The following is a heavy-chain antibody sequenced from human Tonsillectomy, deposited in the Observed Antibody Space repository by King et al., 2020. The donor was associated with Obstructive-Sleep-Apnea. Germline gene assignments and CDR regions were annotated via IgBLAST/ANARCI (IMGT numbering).Heavy chain of an antibody. CDR1: GDSINNYY. CDR3: ARHRGVEDYGGYGDYFDF. Sequence: VQLQESGPGLVKPSETLSLTCTVSGDSINNYYWSWIRQPPGKGLEWIGYMYYSGNTNYNPSLKSRVTISADTSKIPFSLRLNSVTAADTAVYYCARHRGVEDYGGYGDYFDFWGQGTLVTVSS. J-gene: IGHJ4*02. D-gene: IGHD5-12*01. CDR2: MYYSGNT. V-gene: IGHV4-59*08.